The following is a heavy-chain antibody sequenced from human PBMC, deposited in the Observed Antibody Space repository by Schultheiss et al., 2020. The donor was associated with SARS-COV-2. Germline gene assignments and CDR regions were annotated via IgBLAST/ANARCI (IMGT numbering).Heavy chain of an antibody. D-gene: IGHD7-27*01. Sequence: SETLSLTCTVSGGSISSYYWSWIRQPPGKGLEWIGYIYYSGSTYYNPSLKSLVTISVDTSKNQFSLKVNSVTAADTAVYYCARGRDWGGYFDYWGQGTLVTVSS. J-gene: IGHJ4*02. CDR1: GGSISSYY. CDR3: ARGRDWGGYFDY. CDR2: IYYSGST. V-gene: IGHV4-59*06.